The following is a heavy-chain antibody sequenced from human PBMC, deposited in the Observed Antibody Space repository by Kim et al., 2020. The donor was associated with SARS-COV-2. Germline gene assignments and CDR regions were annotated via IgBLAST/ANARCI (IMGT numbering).Heavy chain of an antibody. CDR3: ARGGCSATSCLDY. D-gene: IGHD2-2*01. V-gene: IGHV3-74*03. J-gene: IGHJ4*02. CDR1: GFTFSSYW. CDR2: ITSDGSDT. Sequence: GGSLRLSCAASGFTFSSYWMHWVRQAPGKGLVWLSRITSDGSDTKYADSVKGRFTITRGNARNTVYLQMNSLRAEDTAVYYCARGGCSATSCLDYWGQGILVTVSS.